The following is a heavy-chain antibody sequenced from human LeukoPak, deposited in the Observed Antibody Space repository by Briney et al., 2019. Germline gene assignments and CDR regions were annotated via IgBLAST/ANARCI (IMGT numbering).Heavy chain of an antibody. CDR3: ARVTPAAAVTMVRGAHYYYYMDV. D-gene: IGHD3-10*01. CDR2: INPNSGGT. CDR1: GYTFTGYY. J-gene: IGHJ6*03. Sequence: VASVKVSCKASGYTFTGYYMHWVRQAPGQGLEWMGWINPNSGGTNYAQKFQGRVTMTRDTSISTAYMELSRLRSDDTAVYYCARVTPAAAVTMVRGAHYYYYMDVWGKGTTVTVSS. V-gene: IGHV1-2*02.